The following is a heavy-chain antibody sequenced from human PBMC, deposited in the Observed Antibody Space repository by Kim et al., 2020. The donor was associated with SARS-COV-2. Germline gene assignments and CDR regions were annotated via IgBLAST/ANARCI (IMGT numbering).Heavy chain of an antibody. CDR1: GGSISSSSYY. D-gene: IGHD6-13*01. V-gene: IGHV4-39*01. CDR2: IYYSGST. J-gene: IGHJ4*02. Sequence: SETLSLTCTVSGGSISSSSYYWGWIRQPPGKGLEWIGSIYYSGSTYYNPSLKSRVTISVDTSKNQFSLKLSSVTAADTAVYYCARQGGAAAGTEIDYWGQGTLVTVSS. CDR3: ARQGGAAAGTEIDY.